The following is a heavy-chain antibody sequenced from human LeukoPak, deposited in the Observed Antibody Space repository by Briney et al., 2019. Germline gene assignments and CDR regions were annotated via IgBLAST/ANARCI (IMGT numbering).Heavy chain of an antibody. V-gene: IGHV4-30-4*01. CDR1: GGSISSGDYY. Sequence: PSETLSLTCTVSGGSISSGDYYWSWIRQPPGKGLEWIGYIYYSGSTYYNPSLKSRVTISVDTSKNQCSLKLSSVTAADTAVYYCARANPYSGYDVGYWGQGTLVTVSS. CDR3: ARANPYSGYDVGY. D-gene: IGHD5-12*01. J-gene: IGHJ4*02. CDR2: IYYSGST.